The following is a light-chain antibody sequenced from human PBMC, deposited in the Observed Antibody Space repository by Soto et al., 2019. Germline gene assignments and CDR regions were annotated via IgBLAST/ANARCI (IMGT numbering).Light chain of an antibody. V-gene: IGKV1-9*01. CDR1: QGISSY. CDR3: QQFNSYPHT. CDR2: GAS. J-gene: IGKJ2*01. Sequence: DIQLTQSPSFLSASVGDRVTITCRASQGISSYLAWYQQKPGKAPKLLTYGASTLQSGVPSRFSGSGSGTEFTLTISSLQPEDFATYYCQQFNSYPHTFGQGTKLEIK.